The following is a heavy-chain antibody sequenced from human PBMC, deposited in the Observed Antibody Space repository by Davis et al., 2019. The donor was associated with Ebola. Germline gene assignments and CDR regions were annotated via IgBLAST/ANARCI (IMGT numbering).Heavy chain of an antibody. J-gene: IGHJ4*02. CDR1: GYIFTRYT. V-gene: IGHV1-3*01. Sequence: ASVKVSCKAYGYIFTRYTLHWVRQGPGQRLEWMGWINAGNGLTEYSQKFQARATITRDTSASTAYMELRSLRSEDTAVYYCARDIAATGTTDYWGQGTLVTVSS. CDR2: INAGNGLT. CDR3: ARDIAATGTTDY. D-gene: IGHD6-13*01.